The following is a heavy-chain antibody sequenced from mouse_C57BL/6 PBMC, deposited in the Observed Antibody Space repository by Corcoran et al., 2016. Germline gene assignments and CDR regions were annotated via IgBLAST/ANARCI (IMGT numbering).Heavy chain of an antibody. CDR2: IFPGSGST. CDR1: GYTFTDYY. V-gene: IGHV1-75*01. Sequence: QVQLQQSGPELVKPGASVKISCKASGYTFTDYYINWVKQRPGQGLEWIGWIFPGSGSTYYNEKFKGKATLTVDKSSSTAYMLLSSLTSEDSAVYFCAITTVVAHYWYFDVWGTGTTVTVSS. D-gene: IGHD1-1*01. CDR3: AITTVVAHYWYFDV. J-gene: IGHJ1*03.